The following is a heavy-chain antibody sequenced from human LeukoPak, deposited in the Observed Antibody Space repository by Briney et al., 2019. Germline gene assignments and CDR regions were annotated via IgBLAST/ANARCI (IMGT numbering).Heavy chain of an antibody. D-gene: IGHD2-8*02. CDR3: ARGRTGYYFDY. CDR1: GFTISSHW. V-gene: IGHV3-74*01. CDR2: TNTDGSST. Sequence: GGSLRLSCAASGFTISSHWMHWVRQAPGTGLVWVSRTNTDGSSTIYAESVKGRFTISRDNAKNTLYLQMSSLRAEDTAVYYCARGRTGYYFDYWGQGSLVTVSS. J-gene: IGHJ4*02.